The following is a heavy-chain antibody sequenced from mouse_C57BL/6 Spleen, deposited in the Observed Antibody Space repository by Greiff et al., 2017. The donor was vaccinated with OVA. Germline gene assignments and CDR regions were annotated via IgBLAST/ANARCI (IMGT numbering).Heavy chain of an antibody. CDR2: IYPGSGST. J-gene: IGHJ3*01. V-gene: IGHV1-55*01. D-gene: IGHD2-1*01. CDR1: GYTFTSYW. Sequence: QVQLQQPWAELVKPGASVKMSCKASGYTFTSYWITWVKQRPGQGLEWIGDIYPGSGSTNYNEKFKSKATLTVDTSSSTAYMQLSSLKSEDSAVYYCARDGIYYKFAYWGQGTLVTVSA. CDR3: ARDGIYYKFAY.